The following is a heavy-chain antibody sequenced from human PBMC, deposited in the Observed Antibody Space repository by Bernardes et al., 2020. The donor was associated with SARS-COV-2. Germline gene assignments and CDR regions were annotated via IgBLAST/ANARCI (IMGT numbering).Heavy chain of an antibody. J-gene: IGHJ4*02. V-gene: IGHV3-33*08. CDR1: GFTFSSYG. D-gene: IGHD1-20*01. Sequence: GWSLRLSCAASGFTFSSYGMHWVRQAPGKGLEWVAVIWYDGSNKYYADSVKGRFTISRDNSKNTLYLQMNSLRAEDTAVYYCARDQGLTRSFDYWGQGTLVTVSS. CDR2: IWYDGSNK. CDR3: ARDQGLTRSFDY.